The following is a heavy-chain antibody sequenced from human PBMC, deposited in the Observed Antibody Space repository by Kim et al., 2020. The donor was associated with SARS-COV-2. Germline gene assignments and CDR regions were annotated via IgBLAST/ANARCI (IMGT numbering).Heavy chain of an antibody. J-gene: IGHJ4*02. CDR2: IKQDGSEK. CDR3: ARLWDIVVVPAAMYGEGFDY. Sequence: GGSLRLSCAASGFTFSSYWMSWVRQAPGKGLEWVANIKQDGSEKYYVDSVKGRFTISRDNAKNSLYLQMNSLRAEDTAVYYCARLWDIVVVPAAMYGEGFDYWGQGTLVTVSS. CDR1: GFTFSSYW. V-gene: IGHV3-7*03. D-gene: IGHD2-2*01.